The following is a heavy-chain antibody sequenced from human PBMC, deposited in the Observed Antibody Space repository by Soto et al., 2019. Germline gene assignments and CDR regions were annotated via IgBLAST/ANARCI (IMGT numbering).Heavy chain of an antibody. Sequence: GGSLRLSCAASGFTFSSYAMSWVRQAPGKGLEWVSAISGSGGSTYYADSVKGRFTISRDNSKNTLYLQMNSLRAEDTAVYYCAKDLRETESRIVATIPPADNFDDWGQGTLITVSS. CDR2: ISGSGGST. D-gene: IGHD5-12*01. J-gene: IGHJ4*02. CDR3: AKDLRETESRIVATIPPADNFDD. CDR1: GFTFSSYA. V-gene: IGHV3-23*01.